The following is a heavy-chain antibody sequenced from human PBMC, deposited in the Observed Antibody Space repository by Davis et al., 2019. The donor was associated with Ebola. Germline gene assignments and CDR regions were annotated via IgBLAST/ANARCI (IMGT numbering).Heavy chain of an antibody. V-gene: IGHV4-59*08. CDR3: ASHPSTGFSSGWSVYNWFDP. CDR1: GGSVSGYY. D-gene: IGHD6-19*01. J-gene: IGHJ5*02. Sequence: MPGGSLRLSCSVSGGSVSGYYWSWFRQPPGKGLEWIAYIHYTGTTNYNPSLKSRVTISVDTSKNHFSLKLNSVTAADTAVYYCASHPSTGFSSGWSVYNWFDPWGQGTLVTVSS. CDR2: IHYTGTT.